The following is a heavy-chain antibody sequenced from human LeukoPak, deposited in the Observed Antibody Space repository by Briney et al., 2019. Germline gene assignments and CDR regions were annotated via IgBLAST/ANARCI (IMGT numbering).Heavy chain of an antibody. CDR1: GYTFTGYY. J-gene: IGHJ6*02. D-gene: IGHD3-22*01. Sequence: ASVKVSCKASGYTFTGYYMHWVRQAPGQGLEWMGWINPNSGGTNYAQKFQGRVTMTRDTSISTAYMELSRLRSEDTAVYYCARVNYDSSGYDYYYYGMDVWGQGTTVTVSS. V-gene: IGHV1-2*02. CDR2: INPNSGGT. CDR3: ARVNYDSSGYDYYYYGMDV.